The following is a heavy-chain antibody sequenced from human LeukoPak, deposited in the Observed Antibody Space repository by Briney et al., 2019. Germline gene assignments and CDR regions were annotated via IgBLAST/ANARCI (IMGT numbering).Heavy chain of an antibody. D-gene: IGHD2-15*01. V-gene: IGHV4-39*01. J-gene: IGHJ4*02. CDR2: IYYSGTT. CDR1: GGSINY. CDR3: ARHLVVVAATLDY. Sequence: SETLSLTCTVSGGSINYGGWIRQPPGKGLEWIGSIYYSGTTYYNPSLKSRVTISVDTSKNQFSLKLSSVTAADTAVYYCARHLVVVAATLDYWGQGTLVTVSS.